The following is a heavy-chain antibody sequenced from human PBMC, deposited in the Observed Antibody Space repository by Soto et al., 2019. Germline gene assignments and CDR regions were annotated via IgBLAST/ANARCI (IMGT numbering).Heavy chain of an antibody. Sequence: GGSLRLSCAASGFTFSSYAMSWVRQAPGKGLEWVSALSGSGGSTYYADSVKGRFTISRDNSKNTLYLQMNSLRAEDTAVCYCAKARGVAATRGGWFDHWGQGTL. CDR3: AKARGVAATRGGWFDH. CDR2: LSGSGGST. J-gene: IGHJ5*02. D-gene: IGHD2-15*01. V-gene: IGHV3-23*01. CDR1: GFTFSSYA.